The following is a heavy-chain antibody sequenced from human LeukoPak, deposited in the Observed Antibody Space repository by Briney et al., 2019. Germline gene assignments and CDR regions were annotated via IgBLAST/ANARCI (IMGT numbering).Heavy chain of an antibody. CDR1: GFTFSSNA. J-gene: IGHJ4*02. CDR2: ISGSGGST. CDR3: AKDSPPTYYDFWSGYYSNFDY. V-gene: IGHV3-23*01. Sequence: GGSLRLSCAASGFTFSSNAMSWVRQAPGKGLEWVSAISGSGGSTYYADSVKGRFTISRDNSKNTLYLQMNSLRAEDTAVYYCAKDSPPTYYDFWSGYYSNFDYWGQGTLVTVSS. D-gene: IGHD3-3*01.